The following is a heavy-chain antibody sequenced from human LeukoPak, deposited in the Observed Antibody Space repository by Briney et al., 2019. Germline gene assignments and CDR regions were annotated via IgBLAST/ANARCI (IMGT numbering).Heavy chain of an antibody. CDR3: ARQGPYGDFDY. CDR2: IYPGDSDT. D-gene: IGHD4/OR15-4a*01. CDR1: GYSLSTYW. J-gene: IGHJ4*02. V-gene: IGHV5-51*01. Sequence: GESLKISCQGSGYSLSTYWLVWLRQMPGKGPEWMGIIYPGDSDTRYSPSFQGQVTISADKSISTAYLQWSSLKASDTAMYYCARQGPYGDFDYWGQGTLVTVSS.